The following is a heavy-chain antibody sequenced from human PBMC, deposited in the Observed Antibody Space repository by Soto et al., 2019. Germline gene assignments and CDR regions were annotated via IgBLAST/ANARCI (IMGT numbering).Heavy chain of an antibody. CDR3: ARDMGPRYYYGMDV. V-gene: IGHV3-74*01. CDR2: INSDGSST. Sequence: GGSLILSCAASGFTCSSYWMHWVSQTTGKGLVWVPRINSDGSSTSYADSVKGRFTISRDNAKNTLYLQMNSLRAEDTAVYYCARDMGPRYYYGMDVWGQGTTVTVSS. J-gene: IGHJ6*02. CDR1: GFTCSSYW. D-gene: IGHD3-10*01.